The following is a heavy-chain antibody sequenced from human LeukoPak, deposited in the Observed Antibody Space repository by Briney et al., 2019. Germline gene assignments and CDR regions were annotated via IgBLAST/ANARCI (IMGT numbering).Heavy chain of an antibody. CDR2: MNPNSGNT. CDR1: GYTFTSYD. CDR3: VRRSRGYSYGYYYYYMDV. V-gene: IGHV1-8*03. D-gene: IGHD5-18*01. Sequence: ASVKLSCKASGYTFTSYDINWVRQATGQGLEWMGWMNPNSGNTGYAQKFQGRVTITRNTSISTAYMELSSLRSEDTAVYYCVRRSRGYSYGYYYYYMDVWGKGTTVTVSS. J-gene: IGHJ6*03.